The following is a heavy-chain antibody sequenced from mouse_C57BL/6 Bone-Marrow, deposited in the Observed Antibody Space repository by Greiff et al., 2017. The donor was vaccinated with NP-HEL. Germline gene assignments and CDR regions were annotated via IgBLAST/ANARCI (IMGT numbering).Heavy chain of an antibody. CDR1: GYTFTSYG. D-gene: IGHD1-1*01. CDR2: IYPRSGNT. Sequence: QVQLQQSGAELARPGASVQLSCKASGYTFTSYGISWVKQRNGQGLEWIGEIYPRSGNTYYNEKFKGKATLTADKSSRTAYMELRSLTSEDSAVYFCARSVYYYGSSPWGQGTLVTVSA. CDR3: ARSVYYYGSSP. V-gene: IGHV1-81*01. J-gene: IGHJ3*01.